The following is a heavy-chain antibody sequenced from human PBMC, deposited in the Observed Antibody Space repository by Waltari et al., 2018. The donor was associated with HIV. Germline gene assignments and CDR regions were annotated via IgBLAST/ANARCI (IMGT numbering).Heavy chain of an antibody. J-gene: IGHJ4*02. CDR2: IWHDETNK. V-gene: IGHV3-30*18. CDR1: GFTFSRYG. CDR3: AKEDSSSSDPHYFDY. D-gene: IGHD6-6*01. Sequence: QVQLVESGGGVVQPGRSLRLSCAASGFTFSRYGMHWVRQAPGKELEWVAVIWHDETNKYYADSVTGRFTISRDNSMNTLYLQMNSLRAEDTAMYYCAKEDSSSSDPHYFDYWGQGTLVTVSS.